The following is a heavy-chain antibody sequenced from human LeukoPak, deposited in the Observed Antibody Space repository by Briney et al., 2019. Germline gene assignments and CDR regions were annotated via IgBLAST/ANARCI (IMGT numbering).Heavy chain of an antibody. V-gene: IGHV3-48*03. J-gene: IGHJ6*03. CDR2: FSSSGCTI. CDR1: GFTFSSYE. D-gene: IGHD7-27*01. Sequence: PGGSQRLSCAASGFTFSSYEMNWLREAPGKGVEWVSYFSSSGCTIHYALSVEARLTIPRDNPEHSLYVQVHSQRGEHPRVYCCTRDTTGGYNYYYYFMDVWGKGTTVTVSS. CDR3: TRDTTGGYNYYYYFMDV.